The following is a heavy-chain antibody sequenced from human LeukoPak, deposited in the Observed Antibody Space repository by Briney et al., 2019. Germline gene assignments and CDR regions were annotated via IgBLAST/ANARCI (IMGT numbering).Heavy chain of an antibody. D-gene: IGHD6-13*01. CDR1: GYTFTSYG. J-gene: IGHJ5*02. CDR2: INPSGGST. CDR3: ARDIAHVRRMSSINWFDP. V-gene: IGHV1-46*01. Sequence: RASVKVSCKASGYTFTSYGISWVRQAPGQGLEWMGIINPSGGSTSYAQKFQGRVTMTRDMSTSTVYMELSSLRSEDTAVYYCARDIAHVRRMSSINWFDPWGQGTLVTVSS.